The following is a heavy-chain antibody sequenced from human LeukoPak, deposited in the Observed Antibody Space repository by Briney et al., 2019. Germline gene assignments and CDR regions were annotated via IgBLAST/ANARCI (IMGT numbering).Heavy chain of an antibody. CDR1: GASITSYY. CDR3: ARYRGVVRAFDM. V-gene: IGHV4-59*01. Sequence: SETLSLTCTVSGASITSYYWRWLRQPPGKGREWLGYIYYSGRTNYNTSRKSRLNISENTSGNQFSLNLNSVTAADTAVYYCARYRGVVRAFDMRGQGTMGPVS. D-gene: IGHD3-10*01. CDR2: IYYSGRT. J-gene: IGHJ3*02.